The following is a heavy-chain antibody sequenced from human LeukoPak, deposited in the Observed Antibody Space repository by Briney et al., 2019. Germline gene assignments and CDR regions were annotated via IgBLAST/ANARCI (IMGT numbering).Heavy chain of an antibody. Sequence: GGSLRLSCAASGFTFSSYWMHWVRQAPGKGLVWVSRINSDGSSTSYADSVKGRFTISRDNAKNTLYLQMNGLRAEDTALYYCARDGKRGYSYGYTDYWSQATLVTVSS. CDR3: ARDGKRGYSYGYTDY. CDR2: INSDGSST. CDR1: GFTFSSYW. V-gene: IGHV3-74*01. J-gene: IGHJ4*02. D-gene: IGHD5-18*01.